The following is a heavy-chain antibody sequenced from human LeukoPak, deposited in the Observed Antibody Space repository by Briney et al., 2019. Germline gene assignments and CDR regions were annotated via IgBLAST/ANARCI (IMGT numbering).Heavy chain of an antibody. CDR3: VRDRTKYCSSTSCPLDY. Sequence: ASVKVSCKASGYSFIGYYMHWVRQAPGQGLEWMGWINPYSGGTNYAQKFQGRVTMTRDTSISTAYMELSRLRSDDTAVYYCVRDRTKYCSSTSCPLDYWGQGTLVTVSS. D-gene: IGHD2-2*01. CDR1: GYSFIGYY. CDR2: INPYSGGT. V-gene: IGHV1-2*02. J-gene: IGHJ4*02.